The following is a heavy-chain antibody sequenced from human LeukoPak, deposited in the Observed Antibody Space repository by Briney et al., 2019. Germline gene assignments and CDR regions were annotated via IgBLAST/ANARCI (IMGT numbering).Heavy chain of an antibody. CDR1: GGSISSYY. CDR2: ISYSGST. J-gene: IGHJ4*02. V-gene: IGHV4-59*12. CDR3: ARGIGYYDILTGYYY. D-gene: IGHD3-9*01. Sequence: SETLSLTCTVSGGSISSYYWSWIRQHPGKGLEWIGYISYSGSTTYNSSLKSRVTISLDTSQNQFSLKLSSVTAADTAVYYCARGIGYYDILTGYYYWGQGTLVTVSS.